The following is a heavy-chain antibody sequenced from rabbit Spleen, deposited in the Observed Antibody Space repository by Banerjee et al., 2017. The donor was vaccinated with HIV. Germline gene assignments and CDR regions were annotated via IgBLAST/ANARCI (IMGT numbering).Heavy chain of an antibody. V-gene: IGHV1S45*01. D-gene: IGHD1-1*01. Sequence: QEQLEESGGDLVKPEGSLTLTCTASGLDFSSSYWICWVRQAPGKGLEWIGFIYTGNGKNYYASWAKGRFTISKTSSTTVTLQMTSLTAADTATYLCARDASGGYWYFGLWGQGTLVTVS. CDR3: ARDASGGYWYFGL. CDR1: GLDFSSSYW. J-gene: IGHJ3*01. CDR2: IYTGNGKN.